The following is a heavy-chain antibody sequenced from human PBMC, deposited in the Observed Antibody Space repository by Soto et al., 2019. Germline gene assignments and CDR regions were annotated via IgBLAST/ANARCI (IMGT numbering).Heavy chain of an antibody. Sequence: SQTLSLTCAISGDRVSSNSATWDWIKKSPSRGLEWLGRTYYRSRWFNDYAGSVKGRITINPDTSNNQFSLQLTSLSPDDTAVYYCARLRGDSWFDFWGQGTRVTVSS. CDR1: GDRVSSNSAT. CDR2: TYYRSRWFN. V-gene: IGHV6-1*01. CDR3: ARLRGDSWFDF. J-gene: IGHJ5*01.